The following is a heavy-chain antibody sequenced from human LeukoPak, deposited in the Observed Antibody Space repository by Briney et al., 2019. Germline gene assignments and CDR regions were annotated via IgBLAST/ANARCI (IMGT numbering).Heavy chain of an antibody. V-gene: IGHV4-59*01. CDR3: ARDYDSNSFDP. CDR1: GGSIRSYY. Sequence: PSETLSLTCTVSGGSIRSYYWTWIRQPPGKGLEWIGYIYYSGSTNYNPSLNSRVTISVDTSKNQFSLKLSSVASADTAVYYCARDYDSNSFDPWGQGTLVTVSS. J-gene: IGHJ5*02. CDR2: IYYSGST. D-gene: IGHD5-12*01.